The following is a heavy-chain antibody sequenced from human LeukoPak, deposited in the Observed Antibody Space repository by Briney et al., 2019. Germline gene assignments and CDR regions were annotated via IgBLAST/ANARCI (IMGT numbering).Heavy chain of an antibody. Sequence: PSETLSLTCAVYGGSFSGYYWSWIRQPPGKGLEWIGEINHSGSTNYNPSLKSRVTISVDTSKNQFSLKLSSVTAADTAVYYCARINRDGYNSNYFDYWGQGTLVTVSS. D-gene: IGHD5-12*01. CDR3: ARINRDGYNSNYFDY. V-gene: IGHV4-34*01. CDR1: GGSFSGYY. CDR2: INHSGST. J-gene: IGHJ4*02.